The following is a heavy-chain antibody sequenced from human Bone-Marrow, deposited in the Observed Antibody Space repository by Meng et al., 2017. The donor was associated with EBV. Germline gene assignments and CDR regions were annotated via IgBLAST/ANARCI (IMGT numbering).Heavy chain of an antibody. CDR1: VYSSCCFYS. D-gene: IGHD6-19*01. V-gene: IGHV4-38-2*02. CDR2: VHYTVST. Sequence: DSCHGQVIPSQTLIHTSTAPVYSSCCFYSWGWIRQAPGRGLEWIGSVHYTVSTSYSPSLKSRVTVTVDTSKNKFSLRLTAVTAADTAVYYCARTFPSWQSPRLDPFGAWGQGTLVTVSS. J-gene: IGHJ5*02. CDR3: ARTFPSWQSPRLDPFGA.